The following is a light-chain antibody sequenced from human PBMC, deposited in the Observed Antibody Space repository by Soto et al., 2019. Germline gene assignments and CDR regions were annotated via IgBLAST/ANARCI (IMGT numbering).Light chain of an antibody. CDR1: QSVSSY. V-gene: IGKV3-11*01. CDR3: QQRSNWPGT. J-gene: IGKJ4*01. Sequence: EIVLTQSPATLSLSPGERATLSCRASQSVSSYLAWYQQKPGQAPRLLIYDASNRATGIPARFSGSGSGTDFTLTISSLEPEDFAVYYCQQRSNWPGTFGGGTKVEF. CDR2: DAS.